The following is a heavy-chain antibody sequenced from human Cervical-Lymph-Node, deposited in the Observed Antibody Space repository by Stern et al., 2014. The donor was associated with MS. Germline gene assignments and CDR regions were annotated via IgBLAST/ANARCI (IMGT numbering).Heavy chain of an antibody. D-gene: IGHD6-19*01. CDR1: GFTLSYAW. CDR2: IKRKTDGGTT. CDR3: TTNEPLRNSYGWSGTFDL. J-gene: IGHJ2*01. Sequence: EVQLVESEGALVKPGESLRLSCEVSGFTLSYAWMTWVRQIPGKGLEYVGRIKRKTDGGTTDYAAPVNDRFTISRDDSKNTVFLQMNSLKSEDTAIYYCTTNEPLRNSYGWSGTFDLWGRGTLVTVSS. V-gene: IGHV3-15*02.